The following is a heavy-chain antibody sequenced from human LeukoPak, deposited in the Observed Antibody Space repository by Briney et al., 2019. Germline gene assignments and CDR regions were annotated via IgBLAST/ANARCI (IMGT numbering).Heavy chain of an antibody. J-gene: IGHJ4*02. Sequence: ASVKVSCKASGYSFTAYGITWMRQAPGQGLEWMGWISAYNGNTRYAERLQDRVTMTTDTSTSAAYMELRSLRSDDTAIYYCARDTPLTTIVGGPKYWGQGTLVIVSS. CDR2: ISAYNGNT. CDR1: GYSFTAYG. V-gene: IGHV1-18*01. D-gene: IGHD2-15*01. CDR3: ARDTPLTTIVGGPKY.